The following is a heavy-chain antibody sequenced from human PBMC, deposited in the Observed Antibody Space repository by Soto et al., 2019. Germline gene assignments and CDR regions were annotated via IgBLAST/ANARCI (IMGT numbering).Heavy chain of an antibody. V-gene: IGHV4-4*02. CDR1: GGSISSSNW. CDR2: IYHSGST. D-gene: IGHD3-10*01. CDR3: ARVKTEESGDNPYFDY. Sequence: QVQLQESGPGLVKPSGTLSLTCAVSGGSISSSNWWSWVRQPPGKGLEWIGEIYHSGSTNYNPSPNRPITTTGDKSKDQFSLKLSSGAAADTAVYYCARVKTEESGDNPYFDYWGQGTLVTVSS. J-gene: IGHJ4*02.